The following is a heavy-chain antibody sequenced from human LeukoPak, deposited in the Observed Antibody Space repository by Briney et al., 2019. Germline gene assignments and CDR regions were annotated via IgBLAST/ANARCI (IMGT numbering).Heavy chain of an antibody. CDR3: ARDSYYGSGSYSFDY. CDR1: GFTFSSYR. J-gene: IGHJ4*02. Sequence: GGSLRLSCAASGFTFSSYRMHWVRQAPGKGLVWVSRINSDGSSTSYTDSVKGRFTISRDNAKNSLYPQMNSLRAEDTAVYYCARDSYYGSGSYSFDYWGQGTLVTVSS. D-gene: IGHD3-10*01. V-gene: IGHV3-74*01. CDR2: INSDGSST.